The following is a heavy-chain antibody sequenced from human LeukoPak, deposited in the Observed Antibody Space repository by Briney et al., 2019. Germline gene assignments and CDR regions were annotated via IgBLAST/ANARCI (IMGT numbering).Heavy chain of an antibody. CDR2: ITWDSETT. CDR3: ARAYTSSRRYYYYYMDV. D-gene: IGHD6-13*01. CDR1: GFTFDDYG. Sequence: GGSLRLSCAASGFTFDDYGMSWVRQAPGKGLEWVSGITWDSETTGYADSVKGRFTISRDNAKNSLYLQMNSLRAEDTALYYCARAYTSSRRYYYYYMDVWGKGTTVTVSS. V-gene: IGHV3-20*04. J-gene: IGHJ6*03.